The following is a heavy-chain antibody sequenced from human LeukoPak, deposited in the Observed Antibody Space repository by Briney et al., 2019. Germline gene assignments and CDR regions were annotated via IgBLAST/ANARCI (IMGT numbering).Heavy chain of an antibody. CDR2: MYYSGST. V-gene: IGHV4-39*01. J-gene: IGHJ4*02. CDR1: VGSISSSSYY. D-gene: IGHD6-13*01. CDR3: ATFYGYSNTWYYPYFDN. Sequence: SEPLSLTCTVSVGSISSSSYYWGWTRLPPGNGLEWIGSMYYSGSTFYNPSLRSRVTISVDTSKNQFSLRLSSMTAADTAVYYCATFYGYSNTWYYPYFDNGGEGTLVTVSS.